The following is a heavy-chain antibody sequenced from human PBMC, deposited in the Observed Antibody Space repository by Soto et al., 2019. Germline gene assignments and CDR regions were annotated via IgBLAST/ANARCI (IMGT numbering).Heavy chain of an antibody. CDR1: GYTFTNYG. D-gene: IGHD3-10*01. Sequence: AASVKVSCKASGYTFTNYGISWVRQAPGQRLEWMGWINVYNGNTKYAQKVQGRVAMTTDTSTSTAYMELRSLRSDDTAVYYCARGVGSGSYYNQYNWFDPWGQGTLVTVSS. J-gene: IGHJ5*02. CDR3: ARGVGSGSYYNQYNWFDP. CDR2: INVYNGNT. V-gene: IGHV1-18*01.